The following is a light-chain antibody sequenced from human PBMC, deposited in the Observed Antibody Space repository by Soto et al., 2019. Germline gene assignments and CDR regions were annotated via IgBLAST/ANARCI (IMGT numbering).Light chain of an antibody. Sequence: QSVLTRPPSVSGAPGQRVTISCTGSSSNIGAGYDVHWYQQLPGTAPKLLIYGNSNRPSGVPDRFSGSKSGTSASLAITGLQAEDEADCYCQSYDSSLSALFGGGTKVTVL. CDR1: SSNIGAGYD. V-gene: IGLV1-40*01. CDR3: QSYDSSLSAL. J-gene: IGLJ3*02. CDR2: GNS.